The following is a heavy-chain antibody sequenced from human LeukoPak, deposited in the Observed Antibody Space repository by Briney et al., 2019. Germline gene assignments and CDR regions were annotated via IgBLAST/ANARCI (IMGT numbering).Heavy chain of an antibody. CDR2: INWNGGST. J-gene: IGHJ4*02. D-gene: IGHD1-26*01. V-gene: IGHV3-20*04. CDR1: GFTFDDYG. CDR3: ARERSGSGSYHLDY. Sequence: RPGGSLRLSCAASGFTFDDYGMSWVRQAPGKGLEWVSGINWNGGSTGYADSVKGRFTISRDNAKNSLYLQTNSLRAEDTALYYCARERSGSGSYHLDYWGQGTLVTVSS.